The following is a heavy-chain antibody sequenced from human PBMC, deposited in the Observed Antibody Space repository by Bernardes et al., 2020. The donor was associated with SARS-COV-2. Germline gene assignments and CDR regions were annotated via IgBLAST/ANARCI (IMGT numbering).Heavy chain of an antibody. CDR1: QYSVTNYW. J-gene: IGHJ4*02. CDR3: ARLLSYSRSWSQPADY. CDR2: IYTTDSDT. Sequence: GEHLKSTWNGSQYSVTNYWIGWVRPMSGKGLEWLGIIYTTDSDTSYSPSFQGQVTISADKSISTAYLQWSSLKASDTAMYYCARLLSYSRSWSQPADYWGQGTLVTVSS. D-gene: IGHD6-13*01. V-gene: IGHV5-51*01.